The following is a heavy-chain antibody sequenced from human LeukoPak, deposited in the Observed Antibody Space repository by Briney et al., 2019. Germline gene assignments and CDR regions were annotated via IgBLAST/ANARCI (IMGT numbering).Heavy chain of an antibody. CDR1: GCSISSGSYY. V-gene: IGHV4-61*02. Sequence: SETLSLTCTVSGCSISSGSYYWSWIRQPAGKGLEWIGRIYTSGSTNYNPSLKSRVTISVDTSKNQFSLKLSSVTAADTAVYYCARGMGNYYDFWSGYYWFDPWGQGTLVTVSS. CDR2: IYTSGST. D-gene: IGHD3-3*01. CDR3: ARGMGNYYDFWSGYYWFDP. J-gene: IGHJ5*02.